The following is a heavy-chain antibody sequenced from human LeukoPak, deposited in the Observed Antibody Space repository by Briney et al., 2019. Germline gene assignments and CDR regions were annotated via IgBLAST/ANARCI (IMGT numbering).Heavy chain of an antibody. CDR2: IYHSGNT. CDR1: GYSISSGYY. D-gene: IGHD6-13*01. V-gene: IGHV4-38-2*02. Sequence: SETLSLTCTVSGYSISSGYYWGWIRQPPGKGLEWIGSIYHSGNTYYNPSLKSRVSISVDTSKNQFSLKLSSVTAADTAVYYCVGDALYSSTWYPGPWGQGTLVTVSS. J-gene: IGHJ5*02. CDR3: VGDALYSSTWYPGP.